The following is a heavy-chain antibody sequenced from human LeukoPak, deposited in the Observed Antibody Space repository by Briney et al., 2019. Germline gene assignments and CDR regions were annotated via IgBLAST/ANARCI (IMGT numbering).Heavy chain of an antibody. CDR3: ARRRGITIFGVALNNWFDP. CDR1: GYTFTSYD. Sequence: ASVKVPCKASGYTFTSYDINWVRQATGQGLEWMGWMNPNRGNTGYAQKFQGRVTMTRNTSISTAYMELSSLRSEDTAVYYCARRRGITIFGVALNNWFDPWGQGTLVTVSS. CDR2: MNPNRGNT. V-gene: IGHV1-8*01. J-gene: IGHJ5*02. D-gene: IGHD3-3*01.